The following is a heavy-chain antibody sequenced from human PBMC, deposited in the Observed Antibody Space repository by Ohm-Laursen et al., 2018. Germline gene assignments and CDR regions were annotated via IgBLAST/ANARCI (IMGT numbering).Heavy chain of an antibody. CDR1: GFTFSSYS. J-gene: IGHJ4*02. Sequence: SLRLSCSASGFTFSSYSMNWVRQAPGKGLEWVSSISTSSGFMYYGDSVKGRFTISRDNAKNSLFLQMNSLRAEDTAVYYCARAYDTGYYVDYWGQGTLVTVSS. CDR3: ARAYDTGYYVDY. D-gene: IGHD3-22*01. CDR2: ISTSSGFM. V-gene: IGHV3-21*01.